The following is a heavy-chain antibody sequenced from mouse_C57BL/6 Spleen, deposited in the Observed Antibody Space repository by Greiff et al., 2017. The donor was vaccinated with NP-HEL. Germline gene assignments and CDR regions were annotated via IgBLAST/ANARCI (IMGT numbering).Heavy chain of an antibody. CDR1: GYAFSSSW. V-gene: IGHV1-82*01. CDR3: ARPYCSKVPPWYFDV. D-gene: IGHD2-5*01. Sequence: VQLQQSGPELVKPGASVKISCKASGYAFSSSWMNWVKQRPGKGLEWIGRIYPGDGDTNYNGKFKGKATLTADKSSITAYMQLSSLTSEDSAVYFCARPYCSKVPPWYFDVWGTGTTVTVSS. CDR2: IYPGDGDT. J-gene: IGHJ1*03.